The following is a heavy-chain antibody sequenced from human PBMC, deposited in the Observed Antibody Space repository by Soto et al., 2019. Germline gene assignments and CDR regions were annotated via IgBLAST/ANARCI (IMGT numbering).Heavy chain of an antibody. V-gene: IGHV6-1*01. J-gene: IGHJ3*02. D-gene: IGHD3-3*02. CDR1: GDTVSNKSAA. CDR2: TYYRSKWYN. CDR3: ARESSELGDAFDI. Sequence: QVQLQQSGPGLVKPSQTLSLTCAISGDTVSNKSAAWNWIRQSPSIGLEWLGRTYYRSKWYNDYAVSVKSRITINPDTSKNQFSLQLNSVTPEDTAVYYCARESSELGDAFDIWGQGTMVTVSS.